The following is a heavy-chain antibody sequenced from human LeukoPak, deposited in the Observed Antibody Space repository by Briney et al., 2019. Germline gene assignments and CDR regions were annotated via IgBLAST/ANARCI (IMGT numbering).Heavy chain of an antibody. CDR1: GFSFTSHW. V-gene: IGHV5-51*01. CDR2: IDPGDSDT. CDR3: ARHGGGQLGSDY. D-gene: IGHD4-23*01. J-gene: IGHJ4*02. Sequence: GESLKISWKGYGFSFTSHWIAWGRQMPGKGLEGMGMIDPGDSDTRYSPSCQGQVTISADRSIGTVYLQWSKLKASDTAMYYCARHGGGQLGSDYWGQGTLVTVSS.